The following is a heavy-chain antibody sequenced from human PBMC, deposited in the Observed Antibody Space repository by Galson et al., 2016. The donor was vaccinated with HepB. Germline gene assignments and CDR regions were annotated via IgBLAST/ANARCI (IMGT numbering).Heavy chain of an antibody. CDR1: GFTVNSYG. V-gene: IGHV3-48*02. CDR3: ARARTAVAAILAMFSHRGPYNAMDV. Sequence: SLRLSCAASGFTVNSYGMSWVRQAPGKGLEWVSYICSSTTTRYYAGSVQGRFTISRDNARNSLYLEMNSLRHENTAVYYCARARTAVAAILAMFSHRGPYNAMDVWGQGTTVTVTS. D-gene: IGHD6-19*01. J-gene: IGHJ6*02. CDR2: ICSSTTTR.